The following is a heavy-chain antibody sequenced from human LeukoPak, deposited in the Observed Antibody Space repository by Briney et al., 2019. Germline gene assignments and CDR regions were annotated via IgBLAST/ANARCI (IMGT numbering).Heavy chain of an antibody. J-gene: IGHJ4*02. CDR2: IIPIFGTA. D-gene: IGHD4-23*01. CDR1: GGTFSSYA. CDR3: AREVTRVGFDY. Sequence: ASVKVSCKASGGTFSSYAISWVRQAPGQGLEWMGGIIPIFGTANYAQKFQGRVTTTTDESTSTAYMELSSLRSEDTAVYYCAREVTRVGFDYWGQGTLVTVSS. V-gene: IGHV1-69*05.